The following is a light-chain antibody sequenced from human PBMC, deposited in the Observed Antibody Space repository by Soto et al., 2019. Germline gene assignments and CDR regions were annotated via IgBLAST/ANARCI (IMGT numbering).Light chain of an antibody. Sequence: DIVMTQSPATLSVSLVERATLSCRASQSVSSNLAWYQQKPGQAPRLLSDGASTRATGIPARFSGSGSGTEFTLTISSLQSEDFAVYYCQQYNNWPWTFGQGTKVDIK. CDR2: GAS. CDR3: QQYNNWPWT. J-gene: IGKJ1*01. V-gene: IGKV3-15*01. CDR1: QSVSSN.